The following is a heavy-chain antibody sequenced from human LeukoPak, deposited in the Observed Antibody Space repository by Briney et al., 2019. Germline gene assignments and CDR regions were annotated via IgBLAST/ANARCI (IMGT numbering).Heavy chain of an antibody. CDR2: INPNSGGT. CDR1: GYTFTGYY. D-gene: IGHD3-22*01. J-gene: IGHJ5*02. Sequence: ASVKVSCKASGYTFTGYYMYWVRQAPGQGLEWMGRINPNSGGTNYAQKFQGRVTMTRDTSISTAYMELSRLRSDDTAVYYCARATQKPKWLVWFDPWGQGTLVTVSS. CDR3: ARATQKPKWLVWFDP. V-gene: IGHV1-2*06.